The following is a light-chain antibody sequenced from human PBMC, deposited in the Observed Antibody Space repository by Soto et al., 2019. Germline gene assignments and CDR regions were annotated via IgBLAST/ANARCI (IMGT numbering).Light chain of an antibody. Sequence: DIHMTQSPSTLSGSVGYRVTITCGAGQTISSWLAWYQQKPGQAPKRLIYAVSSLQSGVPSRFRGSGSGTEFTLTISSLQPEDVATYYCLQHHSYPQTFGQGTKVDIK. CDR1: QTISSW. CDR2: AVS. V-gene: IGKV1-17*01. J-gene: IGKJ1*01. CDR3: LQHHSYPQT.